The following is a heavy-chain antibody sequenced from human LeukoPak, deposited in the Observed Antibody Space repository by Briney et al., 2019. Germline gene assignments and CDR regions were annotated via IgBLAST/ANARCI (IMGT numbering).Heavy chain of an antibody. CDR2: ISYDGSNK. Sequence: GGSLRLSCAASGFTFSSYAMHWVRQAPGKGLEWVAVISYDGSNKYYADSVKGRFTISRDNSKNTLYLQMNSLRAEDTAVYYCASLVVPASHYYYGMDVWGQGTTVTVSS. D-gene: IGHD2-2*01. CDR3: ASLVVPASHYYYGMDV. CDR1: GFTFSSYA. J-gene: IGHJ6*02. V-gene: IGHV3-30-3*01.